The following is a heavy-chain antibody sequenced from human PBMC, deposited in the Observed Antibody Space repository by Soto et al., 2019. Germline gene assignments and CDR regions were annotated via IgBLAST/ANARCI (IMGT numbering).Heavy chain of an antibody. J-gene: IGHJ6*02. CDR2: ISAYNGNT. Sequence: ASVKVSCKASGYTCTSYGISWVRQAPVQGLEWMGWISAYNGNTNYAQKLQGRVTMTTDTSTSTAYMELRSLRSDDTAVYYCARDTYDILTDYYYYYGMDVWGQGTTVTVSS. V-gene: IGHV1-18*04. D-gene: IGHD3-9*01. CDR1: GYTCTSYG. CDR3: ARDTYDILTDYYYYYGMDV.